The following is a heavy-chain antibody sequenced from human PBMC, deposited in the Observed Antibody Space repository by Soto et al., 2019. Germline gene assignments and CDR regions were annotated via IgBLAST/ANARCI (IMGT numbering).Heavy chain of an antibody. V-gene: IGHV3-30-3*01. CDR1: GFTFSSYA. Sequence: QVQLVESGGGVVQPGRSLRLSCAASGFTFSSYAMHWVRQAPGTGLEWVAVISYDGSNKYYADSVKGRFTISRDNSKNTLYLQTNSLRAEDTAVYYCARVGADIVVVVAAAPELYGMDVWGQGTTVTVSS. CDR3: ARVGADIVVVVAAAPELYGMDV. CDR2: ISYDGSNK. D-gene: IGHD2-15*01. J-gene: IGHJ6*02.